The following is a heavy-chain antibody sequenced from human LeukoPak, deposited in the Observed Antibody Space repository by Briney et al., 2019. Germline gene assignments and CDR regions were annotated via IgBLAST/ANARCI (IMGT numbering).Heavy chain of an antibody. J-gene: IGHJ4*02. D-gene: IGHD1-26*01. Sequence: SETLSLTCTVSGGSISSSSYYWGWIRQPPGKGLEWIGSIYYSGSTYYNPSLKSRVTMSVDTSKNQFSLKLSSVTAADTAVYYCARGGRYYFDYWGQGTLVTVSS. CDR1: GGSISSSSYY. CDR3: ARGGRYYFDY. V-gene: IGHV4-39*07. CDR2: IYYSGST.